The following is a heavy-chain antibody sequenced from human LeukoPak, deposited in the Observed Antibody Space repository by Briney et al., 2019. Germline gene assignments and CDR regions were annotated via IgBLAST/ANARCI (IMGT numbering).Heavy chain of an antibody. CDR3: ARVPAPQYSSGWYFDY. CDR1: GGSISSGGYY. V-gene: IGHV4-31*03. CDR2: IYYSGST. J-gene: IGHJ4*02. Sequence: SETLSLTCTVSGGSISSGGYYWSWIRQHPGKGLEWIGYIYYSGSTYYNPSLKSRVTMSVDTSKNQFSLKLSSVTAADTAVYYCARVPAPQYSSGWYFDYWGQGTLVTGSS. D-gene: IGHD6-19*01.